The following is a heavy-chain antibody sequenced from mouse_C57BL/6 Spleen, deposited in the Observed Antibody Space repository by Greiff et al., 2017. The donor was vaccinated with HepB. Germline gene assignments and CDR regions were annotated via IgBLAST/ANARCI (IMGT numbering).Heavy chain of an antibody. CDR2: INPNNGGT. J-gene: IGHJ3*01. Sequence: EVQLQQSGPELVKPGASVKISCKASGYTFTDYYMNWVKQSHGKSLEWIGDINPNNGGTSYNQKFKGKATLTVDKSSSTAYMELRSLTSEDSAVYYCARSSNWEDKFAYWGQGTLVTVSA. V-gene: IGHV1-26*01. CDR1: GYTFTDYY. D-gene: IGHD4-1*01. CDR3: ARSSNWEDKFAY.